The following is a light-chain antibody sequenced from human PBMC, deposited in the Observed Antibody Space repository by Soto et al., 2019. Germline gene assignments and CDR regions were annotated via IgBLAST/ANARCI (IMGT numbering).Light chain of an antibody. V-gene: IGKV3-15*01. CDR1: QTVSRN. CDR2: DIS. Sequence: EIVLTQSPDTLSLSPGERATLSCRASQTVSRNLAWYQQRPGQAPRLLIYDISNRATGVPARFSGSGSETEFTLTIRSLQSEDFAVYFCQQYNNWPSFGQGTRLEI. CDR3: QQYNNWPS. J-gene: IGKJ5*01.